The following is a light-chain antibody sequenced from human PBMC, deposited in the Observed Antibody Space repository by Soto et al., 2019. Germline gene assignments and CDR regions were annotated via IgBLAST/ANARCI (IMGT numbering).Light chain of an antibody. V-gene: IGKV3-20*01. CDR2: GTS. CDR1: ERIYSAY. Sequence: EVVLTRWPAPLSLSRGERATLCCRASERIYSAYLGWYQQKPGQAPRLLIYGTSSRATGIPDRFSGSGSGTAFTLTISRLEPEDLAVYYCQQYGNSPITFGQGTRLEIK. J-gene: IGKJ5*01. CDR3: QQYGNSPIT.